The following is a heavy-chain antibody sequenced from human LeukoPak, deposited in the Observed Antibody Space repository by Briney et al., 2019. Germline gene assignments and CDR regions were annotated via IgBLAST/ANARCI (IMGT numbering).Heavy chain of an antibody. V-gene: IGHV1-2*02. J-gene: IGHJ4*02. D-gene: IGHD5-24*01. CDR1: GYTFTGYY. CDR2: INPNCGGT. CDR3: ARTYEKMATMGAFRY. Sequence: GASVKVSCKASGYTFTGYYMHWVRQAPGQGLEWMGWINPNCGGTNYAQKFQGRVTMTRDTSISTAYMELSGLRSDDTAVYYCARTYEKMATMGAFRYWGQGTLVTVSS.